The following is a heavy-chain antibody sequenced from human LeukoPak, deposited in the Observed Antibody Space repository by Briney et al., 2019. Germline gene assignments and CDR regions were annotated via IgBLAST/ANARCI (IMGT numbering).Heavy chain of an antibody. CDR2: IIPIFGTA. J-gene: IGHJ4*02. Sequence: SVKVSCEASGGTFSSYAISWVRQAPGQGLEWMGGIIPIFGTANYAQKFQGRVTITADESTSTAYMELSSLRSEDTAVYYCARGYSSGGSCSDWGQGTLVTVSS. CDR3: ARGYSSGGSCSD. CDR1: GGTFSSYA. V-gene: IGHV1-69*13. D-gene: IGHD2-15*01.